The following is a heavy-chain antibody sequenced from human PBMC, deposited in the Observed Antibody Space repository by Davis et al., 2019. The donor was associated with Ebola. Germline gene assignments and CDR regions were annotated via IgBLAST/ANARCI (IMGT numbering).Heavy chain of an antibody. V-gene: IGHV4-59*01. Sequence: PSETLSLTCTVSGGSISSYYWSWIRQPPGKGLEWIGYIYYSGSTNYNPSLKSRVTISVDTSKNQFSLKLSSVTAADTAVYYCARDEGYSSSRGGWFDPWGQGTLVTVSS. CDR2: IYYSGST. D-gene: IGHD6-6*01. CDR1: GGSISSYY. J-gene: IGHJ5*02. CDR3: ARDEGYSSSRGGWFDP.